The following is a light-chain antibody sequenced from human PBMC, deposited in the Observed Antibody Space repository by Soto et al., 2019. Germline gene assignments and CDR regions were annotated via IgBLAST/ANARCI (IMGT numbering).Light chain of an antibody. J-gene: IGLJ3*02. CDR3: SSFEGSVWV. CDR2: EVT. Sequence: QSALTQPPSASGSPGQSVTISCTGTSSDVGAYNSVSWYQQHPGKAPKLMIYEVTKRPSGVPDRFSGSKSGNTASLTVSGLQAEDEADYYCSSFEGSVWVFGGGTKLTVL. V-gene: IGLV2-8*01. CDR1: SSDVGAYNS.